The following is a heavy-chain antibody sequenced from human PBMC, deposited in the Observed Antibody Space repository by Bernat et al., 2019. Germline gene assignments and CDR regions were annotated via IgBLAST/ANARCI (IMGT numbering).Heavy chain of an antibody. J-gene: IGHJ4*02. CDR3: AKGRGWPLYYFDY. Sequence: VQLVESGGGVVQPGRSLRLSCAASGFTFSRNVMHWVRQAPGKGLEWVAVISYDGSTKYYADSVKGRFTISRDNSKNTLYLQMNSLRPEDTAVYYCAKGRGWPLYYFDYWGQGTLVTVSS. CDR1: GFTFSRNV. CDR2: ISYDGSTK. D-gene: IGHD6-19*01. V-gene: IGHV3-30*18.